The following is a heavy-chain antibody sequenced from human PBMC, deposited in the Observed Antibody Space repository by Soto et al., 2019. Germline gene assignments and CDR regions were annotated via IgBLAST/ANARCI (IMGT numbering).Heavy chain of an antibody. Sequence: GGSLRLSCAASGFTFSSYAMHWVRQAPGKGLEWVAVISYDGSNKYYADSVKGRFTISRDNSKNTLYLQMNSLRAEDTAVYYCARAGGVRYFDLFLTPAPGFPEYWGQGTLVTVSS. J-gene: IGHJ4*02. CDR1: GFTFSSYA. V-gene: IGHV3-30-3*01. CDR3: ARAGGVRYFDLFLTPAPGFPEY. D-gene: IGHD3-9*01. CDR2: ISYDGSNK.